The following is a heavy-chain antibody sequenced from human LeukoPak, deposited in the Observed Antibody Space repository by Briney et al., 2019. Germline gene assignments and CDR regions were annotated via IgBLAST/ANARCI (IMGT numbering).Heavy chain of an antibody. D-gene: IGHD3-10*01. J-gene: IGHJ4*02. CDR1: GGSISSGDYY. CDR3: ARGPQASRYYGSGIETLLEY. CDR2: IYYSGST. V-gene: IGHV4-30-4*01. Sequence: SQTLSLTCTVSGGSISSGDYYWSWIRQPPGKGLEWIGYIYYSGSTYYNPSLKSRVTISVGASKNQFSLKLSSVTAADTAVYYCARGPQASRYYGSGIETLLEYWGQGTLVTVSS.